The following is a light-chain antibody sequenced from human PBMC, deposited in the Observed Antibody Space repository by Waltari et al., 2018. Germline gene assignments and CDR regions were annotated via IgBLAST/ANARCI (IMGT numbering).Light chain of an antibody. CDR1: QSLTKKY. CDR2: GAS. CDR3: QQYGSSVMYT. Sequence: VLTQSPATLSLSPGERATLSCRASQSLTKKYLVWYKQKPGQAPRLLIYGASSRAAGIPDRFSGSGSGTDYTLTISRLEPDDSAVYYCQQYGSSVMYTFGQGTKLEI. V-gene: IGKV3-20*01. J-gene: IGKJ2*01.